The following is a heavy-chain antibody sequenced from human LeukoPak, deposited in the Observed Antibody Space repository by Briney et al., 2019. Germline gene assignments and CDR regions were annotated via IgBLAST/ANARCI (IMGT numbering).Heavy chain of an antibody. CDR1: GFTFSSYA. Sequence: GRSLRLSCAASGFTFSSYAMHWVRQAPGKGLEWVGRIKSKTDGGTTDYAAPVKGRFTISRDDSKNTLYLQMNSLKTEDTAVYYCTTYCSSTSCYSAFDIWGQGTMVTVSS. J-gene: IGHJ3*02. D-gene: IGHD2-2*02. CDR3: TTYCSSTSCYSAFDI. V-gene: IGHV3-15*01. CDR2: IKSKTDGGTT.